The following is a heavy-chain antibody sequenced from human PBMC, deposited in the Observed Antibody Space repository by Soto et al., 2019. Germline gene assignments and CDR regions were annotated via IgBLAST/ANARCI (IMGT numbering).Heavy chain of an antibody. CDR3: ATYSVGEGGRGY. CDR1: GASVYGQH. Sequence: SETLSLTCAVSGASVYGQHWGGIRQPPGKGLEWIGHHSDSTSYNPSLKSRVTISTDTSKNQFSLKLSSVTAADTAVYYCATYSVGEGGRGYWGQGTLVTAPQ. J-gene: IGHJ4*02. V-gene: IGHV4-4*09. CDR2: HSDST. D-gene: IGHD5-12*01.